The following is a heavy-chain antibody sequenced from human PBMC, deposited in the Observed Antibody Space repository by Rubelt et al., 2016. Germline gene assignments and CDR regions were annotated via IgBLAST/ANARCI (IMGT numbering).Heavy chain of an antibody. CDR1: GGTFSSYA. D-gene: IGHD3-22*01. CDR2: IIPIFGTA. J-gene: IGHJ3*02. CDR3: ARDLVGVVITTHDAFDI. V-gene: IGHV1-69*06. Sequence: QVQRVQSGAEVKKPGSSVKVSCKASGGTFSSYAISWVRQAPGQGLEWMGGIIPIFGTANYAQKFQGRVTITADKSTSTADMELSSLRSEDTAVYYCARDLVGVVITTHDAFDIWGQGTMVTVSS.